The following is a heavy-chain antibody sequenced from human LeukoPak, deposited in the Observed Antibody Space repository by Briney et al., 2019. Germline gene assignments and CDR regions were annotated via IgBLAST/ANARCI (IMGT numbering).Heavy chain of an antibody. D-gene: IGHD3-22*01. J-gene: IGHJ4*02. Sequence: ASVKVSCKASGYTFTSYYMHWVRQAPRQGLEWMAIINPSGGSTSYAQKFQGRVTMTRATSTSTVYMELSSLRSEDTAVYYCARDSRPSYDSSGYYYPGDYWGQGTLVTVSS. V-gene: IGHV1-46*01. CDR1: GYTFTSYY. CDR2: INPSGGST. CDR3: ARDSRPSYDSSGYYYPGDY.